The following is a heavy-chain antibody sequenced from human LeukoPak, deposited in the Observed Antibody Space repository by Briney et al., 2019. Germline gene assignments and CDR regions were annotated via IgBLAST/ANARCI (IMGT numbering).Heavy chain of an antibody. D-gene: IGHD3-22*01. J-gene: IGHJ6*02. CDR2: ISAYNGNT. CDR1: GYTFTSYG. CDR3: ARDCSDSSGYFGIYYYYYGMDV. Sequence: ASVKVSCKASGYTFTSYGISWVRQAPGQGLEWMGWISAYNGNTNYAQKLQGRVTMTTDTSTSTAYMELSSLRSEDTAVYYCARDCSDSSGYFGIYYYYYGMDVWGQGTTVTVSS. V-gene: IGHV1-18*01.